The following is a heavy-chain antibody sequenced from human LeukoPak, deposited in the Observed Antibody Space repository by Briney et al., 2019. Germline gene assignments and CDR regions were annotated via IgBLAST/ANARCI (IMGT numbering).Heavy chain of an antibody. Sequence: GGSLRLSCAASGFTFSNAWMSWVRQAPGKGLEWVGRIKSKTDGGTTDYAAPVKGRFTISRDDSKNTLYLQMNSLKTEDTAVYYCTTDVQLERQVDYWGQGTLVTVSS. CDR2: IKSKTDGGTT. V-gene: IGHV3-15*01. J-gene: IGHJ4*02. CDR1: GFTFSNAW. D-gene: IGHD1-1*01. CDR3: TTDVQLERQVDY.